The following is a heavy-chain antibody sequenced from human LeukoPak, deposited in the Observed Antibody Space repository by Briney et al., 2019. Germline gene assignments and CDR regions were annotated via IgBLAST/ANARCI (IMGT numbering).Heavy chain of an antibody. D-gene: IGHD6-19*01. CDR2: INPSGGST. CDR3: ARDLSSGWRFFDY. CDR1: GYTFTSYY. Sequence: ASVKVSCKASGYTFTSYYMHWVRQAPGQGLEWMGIINPSGGSTSYAQKLQGRVTMTTDTSTSTAYMELRSLRSDDTAVYYCARDLSSGWRFFDYWGQGTLVTVSS. V-gene: IGHV1-46*01. J-gene: IGHJ4*02.